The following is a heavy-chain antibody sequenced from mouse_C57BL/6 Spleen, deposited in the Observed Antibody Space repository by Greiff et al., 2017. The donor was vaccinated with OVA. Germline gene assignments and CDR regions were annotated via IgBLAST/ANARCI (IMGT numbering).Heavy chain of an antibody. V-gene: IGHV1-15*01. D-gene: IGHD4-1*01. CDR1: GYTFTDYE. CDR3: TRGNWDEAMDY. Sequence: QVQLQQSGAELVRPGASVTLSCKASGYTFTDYEMHWVKQTPVPGLEWIGAIDPENGGTAYNQKFKGKAILTADKSSSTAYMELRSLTSEDSAVYYCTRGNWDEAMDYWGQGTSVTVSS. CDR2: IDPENGGT. J-gene: IGHJ4*01.